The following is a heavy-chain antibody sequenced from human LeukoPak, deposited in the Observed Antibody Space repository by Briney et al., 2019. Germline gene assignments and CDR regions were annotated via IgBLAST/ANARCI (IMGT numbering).Heavy chain of an antibody. Sequence: GGSLRLSCAASGLTFRNYAMSWVRQAPGKGLEWVSVICANDGNTYYADAVKGRFTISRDNSKDTLYLQMDSLRAEDTAVYYCAKGSGSSCYSPCDYWGQGIRSPSPQ. D-gene: IGHD2-15*01. J-gene: IGHJ4*02. CDR1: GLTFRNYA. CDR2: ICANDGNT. CDR3: AKGSGSSCYSPCDY. V-gene: IGHV3-23*01.